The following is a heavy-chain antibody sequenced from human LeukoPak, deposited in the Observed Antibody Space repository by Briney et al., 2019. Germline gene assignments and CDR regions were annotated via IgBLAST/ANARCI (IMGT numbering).Heavy chain of an antibody. D-gene: IGHD5-18*01. CDR2: ISSSSSYI. Sequence: PGGSLRLSYAASGLTFSSYSMNWVRQAPGKGLEWVSSISSSSSYIYYADSVKGRFTISRDNAKNSLYLQMNSLRAEDTAVYYCARSADTAMGPGAFDIWGQGTMVTVSS. J-gene: IGHJ3*02. CDR3: ARSADTAMGPGAFDI. CDR1: GLTFSSYS. V-gene: IGHV3-21*01.